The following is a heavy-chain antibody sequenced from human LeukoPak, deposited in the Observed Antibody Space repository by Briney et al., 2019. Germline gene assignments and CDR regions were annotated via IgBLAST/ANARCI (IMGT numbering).Heavy chain of an antibody. J-gene: IGHJ5*02. CDR2: IYYSGGT. CDR1: GGSISNYY. CDR3: ARGERFDP. Sequence: SETLSLTCTVSGGSISNYYWSWIRQPPGKGLEWIGYIYYSGGTNYNPSLKSRVTISVDTSKNQFSLRLSSVTAADTAVYYCARGERFDPWGQGTLVTVSS. V-gene: IGHV4-59*01.